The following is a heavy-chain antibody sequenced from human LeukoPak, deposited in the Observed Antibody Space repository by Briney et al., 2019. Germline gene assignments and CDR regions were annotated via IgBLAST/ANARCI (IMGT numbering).Heavy chain of an antibody. CDR1: GFTFSSYA. V-gene: IGHV3-30-3*01. D-gene: IGHD3-3*01. CDR3: ARDHHDSFDS. Sequence: SGRSLRLSCAASGFTFSSYAMHWVRKAPGKGLEWVAVISYDGSNKYYAASVKGRFTISRDNSTNTLYLQMNSLGGEDTAVYYCARDHHDSFDSWGQGTMVTVSS. CDR2: ISYDGSNK. J-gene: IGHJ3*02.